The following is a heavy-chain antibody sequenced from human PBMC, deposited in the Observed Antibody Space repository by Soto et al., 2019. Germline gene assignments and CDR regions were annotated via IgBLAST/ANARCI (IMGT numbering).Heavy chain of an antibody. CDR1: GFTFSSYA. V-gene: IGHV3-23*01. Sequence: EVQLLESGGGLVQPGGSLRLSCAASGFTFSSYAMSWVRQAPGKGLEWVSAISGSGGSTYYADSVKGRFTISRDNSKNTLYLQMNSLRAEDTAVYYCAKDRKRYSSRPGEFDYWGQGTLVTVSS. CDR2: ISGSGGST. D-gene: IGHD6-13*01. J-gene: IGHJ4*02. CDR3: AKDRKRYSSRPGEFDY.